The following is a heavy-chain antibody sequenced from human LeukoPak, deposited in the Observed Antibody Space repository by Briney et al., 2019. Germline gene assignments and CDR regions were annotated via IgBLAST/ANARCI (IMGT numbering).Heavy chain of an antibody. V-gene: IGHV1-2*02. CDR1: GYTFTGYY. CDR2: INPNSGGT. J-gene: IGHJ4*02. CDR3: ARAPRGGGSPYYFDY. Sequence: ASVKVSCKASGYTFTGYYMHWVRQAPGQGLEWMGWINPNSGGTNYAQKFQGRVTMTRDTSISTAYMELSRLRSDDTAVYYCARAPRGGGSPYYFDYWGQGTLVTVSS. D-gene: IGHD2-15*01.